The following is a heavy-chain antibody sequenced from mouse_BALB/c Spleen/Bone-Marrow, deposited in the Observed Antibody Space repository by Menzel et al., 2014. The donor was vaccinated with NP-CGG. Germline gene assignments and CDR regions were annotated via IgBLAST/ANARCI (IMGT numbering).Heavy chain of an antibody. CDR3: AREGTYYAYFDF. CDR1: GYTFTSNT. CDR2: INPTEGYT. J-gene: IGHJ2*01. V-gene: IGHV1-4*02. Sequence: VQLQQSAAELARPGASVKMSCKASGYTFTSNTIQWVKQRPGQGLEWIGYINPTEGYTDYNQIFKDKTTLTADKSSSTAYMQLSSLTSEDSAVYYCAREGTYYAYFDFWGQGTIPTVSS. D-gene: IGHD1-1*01.